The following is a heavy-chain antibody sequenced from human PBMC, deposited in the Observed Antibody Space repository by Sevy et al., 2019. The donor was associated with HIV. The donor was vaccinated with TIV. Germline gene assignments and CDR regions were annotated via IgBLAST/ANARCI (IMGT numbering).Heavy chain of an antibody. Sequence: SETLSLTCSVSGGSISKIGNYWGWVRQPPGERLEWIGDIFHTGKTNYNPSLKSRFTITLDTSKNQFSLKLGAVTAADTAVYYCAKIYDYWGPGALVTVSS. D-gene: IGHD3-3*01. CDR2: IFHTGKT. V-gene: IGHV4-39*01. CDR1: GGSISKIGNY. CDR3: AKIYDY. J-gene: IGHJ4*02.